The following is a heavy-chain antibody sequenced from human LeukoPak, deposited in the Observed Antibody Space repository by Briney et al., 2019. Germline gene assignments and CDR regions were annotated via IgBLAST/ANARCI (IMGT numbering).Heavy chain of an antibody. D-gene: IGHD2-2*01. CDR2: IYYSGST. V-gene: IGHV4-59*12. Sequence: PSETLSLTCTVSGGSISSYYWSWIRQPPGKGLEWIGYIYYSGSTNYNPSLKSRVTISVDTSKNQFSLKLSSVTAADTAVYYCARGGYCSSTSCYRPNYYYGMDVWGQGTTVTVSS. J-gene: IGHJ6*02. CDR1: GGSISSYY. CDR3: ARGGYCSSTSCYRPNYYYGMDV.